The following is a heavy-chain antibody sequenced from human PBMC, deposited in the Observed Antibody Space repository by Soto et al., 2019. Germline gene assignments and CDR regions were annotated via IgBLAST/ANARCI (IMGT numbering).Heavy chain of an antibody. J-gene: IGHJ4*02. D-gene: IGHD2-2*01. CDR3: ARVGAYCVSTSCHDY. CDR2: ISAYNGNT. Sequence: QVQLVQSGAEVKKPGASVKVSCKASGYTFTNYGISWVRQAPGQGLEWMGGISAYNGNTDYAQQPQGRVTMTTDPSTSTAYRELRSMRAAYTAVYYCARVGAYCVSTSCHDYWGQGTLVTVSS. CDR1: GYTFTNYG. V-gene: IGHV1-18*01.